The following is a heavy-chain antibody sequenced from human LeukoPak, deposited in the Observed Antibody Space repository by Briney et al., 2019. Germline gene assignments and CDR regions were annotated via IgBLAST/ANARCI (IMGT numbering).Heavy chain of an antibody. V-gene: IGHV3-48*03. Sequence: QAGGSLRLSCAASGFTFSSYEMNWVRQAPGKGLEWVSYISSSSSTIYYADSVKGRFTISRDNAKNSLYLQMNSLRAEDTAVYYCAELGITMIGGVWGKGTRSPSPQ. CDR3: AELGITMIGGV. D-gene: IGHD3-10*02. J-gene: IGHJ6*04. CDR1: GFTFSSYE. CDR2: ISSSSSTI.